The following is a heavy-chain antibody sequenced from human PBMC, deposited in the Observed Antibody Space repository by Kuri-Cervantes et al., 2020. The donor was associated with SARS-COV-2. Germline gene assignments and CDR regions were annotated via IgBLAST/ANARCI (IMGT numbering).Heavy chain of an antibody. D-gene: IGHD3-22*01. V-gene: IGHV3-21*04. Sequence: GESLKISCAASGFTFSSYSMNWVRQAPGKGLEWVSSISSSSSYIYYADSVKGRFTISRDNAKNSLYLQMNSLRAEDMALYYRAKVGPTYDSSGYYDYWGQGTLVTVSS. CDR2: ISSSSSYI. CDR1: GFTFSSYS. CDR3: AKVGPTYDSSGYYDY. J-gene: IGHJ4*02.